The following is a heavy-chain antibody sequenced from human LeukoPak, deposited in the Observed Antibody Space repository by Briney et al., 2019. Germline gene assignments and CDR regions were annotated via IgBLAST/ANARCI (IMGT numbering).Heavy chain of an antibody. Sequence: GESLKISCTGSAYSFTSYWIGWVRQMPGKGLEWMGIIYPGDSDTRYSPSFQGQVTISADKSISTAYLQWSSLEASDTAMYYCARSSTVTADYWGQGTLVTVSS. D-gene: IGHD4-17*01. J-gene: IGHJ4*02. CDR3: ARSSTVTADY. V-gene: IGHV5-51*01. CDR1: AYSFTSYW. CDR2: IYPGDSDT.